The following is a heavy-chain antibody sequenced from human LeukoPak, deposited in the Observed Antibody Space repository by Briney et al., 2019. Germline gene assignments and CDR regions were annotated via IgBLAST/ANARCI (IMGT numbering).Heavy chain of an antibody. D-gene: IGHD3-3*01. CDR2: IYHSGST. CDR1: GYSISSGYY. Sequence: PSETLSLTXAVSGYSISSGYYWGWIRQHPGKGLEWIGSIYHSGSTYYNPSLKSRVTISVDTSKNQFSLKLSSVTAADTAVYYCARHVVTILGVGGSWFDPWGQGTLVTVSS. CDR3: ARHVVTILGVGGSWFDP. J-gene: IGHJ5*02. V-gene: IGHV4-38-2*01.